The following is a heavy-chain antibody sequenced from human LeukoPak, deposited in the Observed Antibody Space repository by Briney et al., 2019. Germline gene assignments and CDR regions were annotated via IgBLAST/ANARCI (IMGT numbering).Heavy chain of an antibody. J-gene: IGHJ1*01. CDR1: GFTFSSYW. CDR2: IKSDGTT. V-gene: IGHV3-74*01. CDR3: ARAPSEIGGYYPEYFRH. Sequence: GSLRLSCAASGFTFSSYWMHWVRQAPGKGLVWVSRIKSDGTTNYADSVKGRFTISRDNAKNTLSLQMNSMRAEDTGVYYCARAPSEIGGYYPEYFRHWGQGTLVSVSS. D-gene: IGHD3-22*01.